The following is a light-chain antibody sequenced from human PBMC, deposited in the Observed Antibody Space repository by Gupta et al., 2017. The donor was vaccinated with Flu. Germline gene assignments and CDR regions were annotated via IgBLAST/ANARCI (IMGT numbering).Light chain of an antibody. J-gene: IGKJ4*01. Sequence: EIVMTQSPATLSVSPGERATLSCRASQSVSTNLAWYQQKPGQAPRLLMYGVSIRATGIPTRFSGSGSGTEFTLTISSLQSEDFAVYYCQQYNNWPPLTFDGGTKVEIK. CDR3: QQYNNWPPLT. CDR2: GVS. V-gene: IGKV3-15*01. CDR1: QSVSTN.